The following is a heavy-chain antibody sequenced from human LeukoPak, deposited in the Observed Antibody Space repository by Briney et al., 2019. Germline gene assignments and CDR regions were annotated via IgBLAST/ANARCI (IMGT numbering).Heavy chain of an antibody. CDR3: AKAPDRGYSYGYMGDY. Sequence: GGSLRLSCAASGFTFSSYGMHWVRQAPGKGLEWVAFIRYDGSNKYYADSVKGRFTISRDNSKNTLYLQMNSLRAEDTAVYYCAKAPDRGYSYGYMGDYWGQGTLVTVSS. J-gene: IGHJ4*02. CDR1: GFTFSSYG. V-gene: IGHV3-30*02. D-gene: IGHD5-18*01. CDR2: IRYDGSNK.